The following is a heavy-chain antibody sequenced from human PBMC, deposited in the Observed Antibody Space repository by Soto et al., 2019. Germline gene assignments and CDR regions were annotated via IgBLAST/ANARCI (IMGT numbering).Heavy chain of an antibody. CDR2: MNPNSGNT. CDR1: GYTFTSYD. Sequence: ASVKVSCKASGYTFTSYDINWVRQATGQGLEWMGWMNPNSGNTGYAQKFQGRVTMTRNTSISTAYMELSSLRSEDTAVYYCARGVSILTGYYPGYYMDVWGKGTTVTVSS. D-gene: IGHD3-9*01. J-gene: IGHJ6*03. V-gene: IGHV1-8*01. CDR3: ARGVSILTGYYPGYYMDV.